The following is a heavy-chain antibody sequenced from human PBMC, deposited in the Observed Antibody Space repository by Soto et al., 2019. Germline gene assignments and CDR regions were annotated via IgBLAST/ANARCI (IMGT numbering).Heavy chain of an antibody. Sequence: PGGSLRLSCAASGFTFSSYAVRWVRQAPGKGLEWVAVISYDGSNKYYADSVKGRFTISRDNSKNTLYLQMNSLRAEDTAVYYCARDSIAAAGTLGSLNYWGQGTLVTVSS. CDR1: GFTFSSYA. CDR2: ISYDGSNK. D-gene: IGHD6-13*01. CDR3: ARDSIAAAGTLGSLNY. V-gene: IGHV3-30-3*01. J-gene: IGHJ4*02.